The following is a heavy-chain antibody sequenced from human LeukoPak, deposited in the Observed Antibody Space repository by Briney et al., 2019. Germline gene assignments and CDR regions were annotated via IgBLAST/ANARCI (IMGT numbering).Heavy chain of an antibody. CDR3: ARGVGARPHFDY. J-gene: IGHJ4*02. CDR2: ISSSSSYI. V-gene: IGHV3-21*04. Sequence: GGSLRLSCAASGFTFSSYSMNWVRQAPGKGLEWVSSISSSSSYIYYADSVKGRFTISRDNAKNSLYLQMNSLRAEDTAVYYCARGVGARPHFDYWGQGTLVTVSS. CDR1: GFTFSSYS. D-gene: IGHD1-26*01.